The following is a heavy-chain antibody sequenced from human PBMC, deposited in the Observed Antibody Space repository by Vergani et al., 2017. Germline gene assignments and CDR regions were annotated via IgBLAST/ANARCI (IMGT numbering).Heavy chain of an antibody. CDR3: TRDAGYSYGPDAFDI. V-gene: IGHV3-49*04. J-gene: IGHJ3*02. Sequence: EVQLVESGGGLVQPGRSLRLSCTASGFTFGDYAMSWVRQAPGKGLEWVGFIRSKAYGGTTEYAASVKGRFTISRDDSKSIAYLQMNSLKTEDTAVYYCTRDAGYSYGPDAFDIWGQGTTVTVSS. D-gene: IGHD5-18*01. CDR2: IRSKAYGGTT. CDR1: GFTFGDYA.